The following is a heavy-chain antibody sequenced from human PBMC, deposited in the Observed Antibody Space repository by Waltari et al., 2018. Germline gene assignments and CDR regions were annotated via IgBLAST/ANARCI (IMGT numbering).Heavy chain of an antibody. V-gene: IGHV3-23*01. J-gene: IGHJ1*01. CDR2: VTLSAPT. D-gene: IGHD1-20*01. CDR3: AKPFYNWDDPLHS. CDR1: GLTSFTHA. Sequence: EVQLLESGGGFVQPGGSLRLSCQASGLTSFTHAFNWVLPAPGTGRCGASSVTLSAPTYFASSVKGRFTISRDYSDNTVYLQMDSLRADDTAVYFCAKPFYNWDDPLHSWGQGTPVTVSS.